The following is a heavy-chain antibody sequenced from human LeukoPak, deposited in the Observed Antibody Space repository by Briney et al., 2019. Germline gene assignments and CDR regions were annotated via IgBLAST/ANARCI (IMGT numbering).Heavy chain of an antibody. D-gene: IGHD6-19*01. J-gene: IGHJ4*02. CDR1: GFTFSSYS. Sequence: GGSLRLSCAASGFTFSSYSMNWVRQAPGKGLEWVSSISSSSSYIYYADPVKGRFTISRDNAKNSLYLQMNSLRAEDTAVYYCARVRSVAGLDYWGQGTLVTVSS. V-gene: IGHV3-21*01. CDR2: ISSSSSYI. CDR3: ARVRSVAGLDY.